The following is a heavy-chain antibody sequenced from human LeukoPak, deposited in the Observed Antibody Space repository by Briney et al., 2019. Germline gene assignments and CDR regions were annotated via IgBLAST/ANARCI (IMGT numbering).Heavy chain of an antibody. D-gene: IGHD3-22*01. J-gene: IGHJ4*02. CDR1: SGSFRGKY. CDR3: ARGLPKYYYDRSRCSERFDY. Sequence: PSQILSLTSQVHSGSFRGKYWSWIRQPPGKGIEWIGGINYSGSTNYNPSLKSRVTISVDTSKNQFSLKLSSVTAADTAVYYCARGLPKYYYDRSRCSERFDYWGQGTLVTVSS. CDR2: INYSGST. V-gene: IGHV4-34*01.